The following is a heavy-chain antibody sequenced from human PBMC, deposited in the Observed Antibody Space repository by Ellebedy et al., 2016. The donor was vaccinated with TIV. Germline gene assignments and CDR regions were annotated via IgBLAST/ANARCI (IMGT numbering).Heavy chain of an antibody. V-gene: IGHV4-59*08. J-gene: IGHJ4*02. D-gene: IGHD5-18*01. CDR1: GGSMFDLY. CDR3: ARQPYNFGAYYFDY. Sequence: MPSETLSLTCTVSGGSMFDLYWSWIRQPPGKGLEWIGYIFHSGGANYNPSLKSRVTMSVDSSKNQFSLRLSSLTAADTAMYYWARQPYNFGAYYFDYWGQGALVTVSS. CDR2: IFHSGGA.